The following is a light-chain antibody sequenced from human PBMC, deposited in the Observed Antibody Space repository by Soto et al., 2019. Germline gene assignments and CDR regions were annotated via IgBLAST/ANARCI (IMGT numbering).Light chain of an antibody. Sequence: VSGAPGQSITISCTGTSSDVGSYNPVSWYQQHPGKAPKLTIYEVSKRPSGVSNRFSGSKSGNTASLTISGLQAEDEADYYCRSYAGTSTPYVFGTGTKVTVL. V-gene: IGLV2-23*02. CDR2: EVS. J-gene: IGLJ1*01. CDR1: SSDVGSYNP. CDR3: RSYAGTSTPYV.